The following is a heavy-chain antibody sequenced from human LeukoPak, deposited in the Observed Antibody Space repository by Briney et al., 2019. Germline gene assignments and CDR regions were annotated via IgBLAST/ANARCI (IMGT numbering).Heavy chain of an antibody. Sequence: SETLSLTCTVSGGSTSSDYWSWIRQSPGKGLEWVGYVYNSGDTGKNPSLKSRVTILLDTSKNQCSLKLTSVSAADTAVYYCARLKLGAYFDLWGRGTQVTVSS. D-gene: IGHD3-16*01. CDR2: VYNSGDT. CDR3: ARLKLGAYFDL. V-gene: IGHV4-59*08. J-gene: IGHJ2*01. CDR1: GGSTSSDY.